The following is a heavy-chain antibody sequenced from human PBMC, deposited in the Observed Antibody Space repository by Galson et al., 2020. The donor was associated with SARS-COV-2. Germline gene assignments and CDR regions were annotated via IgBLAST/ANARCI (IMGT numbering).Heavy chain of an antibody. J-gene: IGHJ4*02. CDR2: VSTSGGTK. V-gene: IGHV3-23*01. CDR3: AKGAVAGTTEPFDY. Sequence: QAGGSLRLSCAASGFTFTTYAMSWVRQAPGKGLEWVSGVSTSGGTKYYADSVKGRFTISRDNSKNTLFLQMNSLRAEDTAVYFCAKGAVAGTTEPFDYWGPGTLVTVSS. D-gene: IGHD6-19*01. CDR1: GFTFTTYA.